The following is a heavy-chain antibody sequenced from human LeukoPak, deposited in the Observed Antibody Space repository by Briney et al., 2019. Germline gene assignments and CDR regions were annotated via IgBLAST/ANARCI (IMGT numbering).Heavy chain of an antibody. CDR2: IIPIFGTA. J-gene: IGHJ4*02. V-gene: IGHV1-69*13. CDR3: ASGTTVTTPTGF. D-gene: IGHD4-17*01. Sequence: ASVKVSCKASGGTFSSYAISWVRQAPGQGLEWMGGIIPIFGTANYAQKFQGRVTITADESTSTAYMELSSLRSEDTAVYYCASGTTVTTPTGFWGQGTLVTVSS. CDR1: GGTFSSYA.